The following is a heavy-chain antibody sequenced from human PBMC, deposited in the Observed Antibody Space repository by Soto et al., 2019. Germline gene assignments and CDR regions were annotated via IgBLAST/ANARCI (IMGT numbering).Heavy chain of an antibody. J-gene: IGHJ4*02. CDR1: GFTFSSYS. Sequence: GGSLRLSCAASGFTFSSYSMNWVRQAPGKGLEWVSSISSSSSYIYYADSMEGRFTISRDNAKNSLYLQMNSLRAEDTAVYYCAREKLVDTLNGFDYWGQGTLVTVSS. V-gene: IGHV3-21*01. D-gene: IGHD5-18*01. CDR3: AREKLVDTLNGFDY. CDR2: ISSSSSYI.